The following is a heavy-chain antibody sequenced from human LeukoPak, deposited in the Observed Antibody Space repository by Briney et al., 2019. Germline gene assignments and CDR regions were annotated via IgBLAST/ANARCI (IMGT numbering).Heavy chain of an antibody. V-gene: IGHV5-51*01. CDR3: ARQSPYYYDSSGYYYGPHDAFDI. Sequence: GESLKISCKGSGYSFTTYWIGWVRQMPGKGLEWMGIIYPDDSDTRYSPSFQGQVTISADKSISTAYLQWSSLKASDTAMYYCARQSPYYYDSSGYYYGPHDAFDIWGQGTMVTVSS. D-gene: IGHD3-22*01. CDR1: GYSFTTYW. J-gene: IGHJ3*02. CDR2: IYPDDSDT.